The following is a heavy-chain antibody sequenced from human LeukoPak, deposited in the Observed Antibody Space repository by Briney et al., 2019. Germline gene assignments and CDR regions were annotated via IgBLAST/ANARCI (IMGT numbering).Heavy chain of an antibody. J-gene: IGHJ4*02. CDR2: INPSGGST. Sequence: ASVKVSCKASGYTFTSYYMHWVRQAPGQGLEWMGIINPSGGSTNYAQKFQGRVTITADKSTSTAYMELSSLRSEDTAVYYCARVRGQDSSSWFDYWGQGTLVTVSS. V-gene: IGHV1-46*01. CDR3: ARVRGQDSSSWFDY. CDR1: GYTFTSYY. D-gene: IGHD6-13*01.